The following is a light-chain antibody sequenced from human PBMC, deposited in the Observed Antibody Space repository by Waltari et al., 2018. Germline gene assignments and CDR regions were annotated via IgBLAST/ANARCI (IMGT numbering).Light chain of an antibody. CDR3: QQRSNWPLT. J-gene: IGKJ3*01. Sequence: EIVLTQSPATLSLSPGETATPSCRASQNVDTYFAWYQQKPGQAPRLLIYRASYRATGVPDRFSGGGSGTDFTLTISSLEPDDFAVYYCQQRSNWPLTFGPGTRLDIK. CDR1: QNVDTY. V-gene: IGKV3-11*01. CDR2: RAS.